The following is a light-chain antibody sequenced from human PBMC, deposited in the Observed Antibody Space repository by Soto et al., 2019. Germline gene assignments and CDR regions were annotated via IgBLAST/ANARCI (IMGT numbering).Light chain of an antibody. Sequence: QSVLTQPASVSGSPGQSITISCTGTSSDVGSYKFVSWYQQHPGKAPKLKIYEGSKRPSGVSNRFSGSKSGNTASLTISGLQAEDEADYYFCSYAGSSTLVFGGGTKLTVL. CDR3: CSYAGSSTLV. J-gene: IGLJ2*01. CDR1: SSDVGSYKF. V-gene: IGLV2-23*01. CDR2: EGS.